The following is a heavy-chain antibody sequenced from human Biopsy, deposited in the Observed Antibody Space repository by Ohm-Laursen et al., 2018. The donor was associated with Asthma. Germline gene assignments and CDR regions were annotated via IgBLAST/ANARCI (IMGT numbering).Heavy chain of an antibody. V-gene: IGHV3-30-3*01. J-gene: IGHJ4*02. CDR2: ITFDGSTQ. Sequence: SLRLSCAASGRHFGSYNMHWARQAPGKGLEWVAVITFDGSTQHYGDSVKGRFTISRDNSKNMLFLQMNSLRAEGTAVYYCSRDTLGYYFDIWGQGTKVTVSS. CDR1: GRHFGSYN. CDR3: SRDTLGYYFDI. D-gene: IGHD3-9*01.